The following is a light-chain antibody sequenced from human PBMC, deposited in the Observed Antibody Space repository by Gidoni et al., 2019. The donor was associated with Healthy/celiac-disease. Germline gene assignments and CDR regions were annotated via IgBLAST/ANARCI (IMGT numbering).Light chain of an antibody. Sequence: QSALTQPASVSGSPGQSITISCTGTSSDVVSYNLVSWYQQHPGKAPKLMIYEVSKRPSGVSNRFSGSKSGNTASLTISGLQAEDEADYYCCSYAGSSTLEVFGGGTKLTVL. J-gene: IGLJ2*01. CDR3: CSYAGSSTLEV. V-gene: IGLV2-23*02. CDR1: SSDVVSYNL. CDR2: EVS.